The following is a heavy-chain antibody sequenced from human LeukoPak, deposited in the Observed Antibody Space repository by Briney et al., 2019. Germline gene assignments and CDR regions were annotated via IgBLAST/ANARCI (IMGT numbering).Heavy chain of an antibody. CDR2: FDPEDGET. V-gene: IGHV1-24*01. D-gene: IGHD1-26*01. CDR1: GYTLTELS. CDR3: ARVGRGVGV. Sequence: ASVKVSCKVSGYTLTELSMHWVRQAPGRGLEWMGGFDPEDGETIYAQKFQGRVTITTDESTSTAYMELSSLRSEDTAVYYCARVGRGVGVWGQGTLVTVSS. J-gene: IGHJ4*02.